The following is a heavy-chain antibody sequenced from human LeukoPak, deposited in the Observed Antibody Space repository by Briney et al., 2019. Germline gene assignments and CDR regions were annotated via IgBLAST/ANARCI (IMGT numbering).Heavy chain of an antibody. V-gene: IGHV3-30-3*02. Sequence: GGSLRLSCAASGFTFSSSAMHWVRQAPDKGLEWVAVISYDGSNKYYADSVKGRFTISRDNSKNTLYLQMNSLRAEDTAVYYCAKSRETVVVAATFRYWGQGTLVTVSS. CDR1: GFTFSSSA. D-gene: IGHD2-15*01. CDR2: ISYDGSNK. CDR3: AKSRETVVVAATFRY. J-gene: IGHJ4*02.